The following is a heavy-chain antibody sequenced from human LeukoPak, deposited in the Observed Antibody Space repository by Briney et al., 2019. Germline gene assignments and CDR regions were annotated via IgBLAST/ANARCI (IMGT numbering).Heavy chain of an antibody. Sequence: PGRSLRLSCAASGFTFSSYAMHWVRQAPGKGLEWVAVISYDGSNKHYADSVKGRFTISRDNSKNTLYPQMNSLRAEDTAVYYCARDQSRGQWLLIYWGQGTLVTVSS. D-gene: IGHD3-22*01. V-gene: IGHV3-30-3*01. CDR2: ISYDGSNK. CDR1: GFTFSSYA. J-gene: IGHJ4*02. CDR3: ARDQSRGQWLLIY.